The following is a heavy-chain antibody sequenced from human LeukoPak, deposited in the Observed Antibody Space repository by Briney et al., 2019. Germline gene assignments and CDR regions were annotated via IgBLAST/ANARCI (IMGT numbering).Heavy chain of an antibody. CDR3: ARDTLLYGNSPDAFDI. CDR1: GFTFSDYY. J-gene: IGHJ3*02. CDR2: ISSTSTYI. V-gene: IGHV3-69-1*02. Sequence: GGSLRLSCAASGFTFSDYYMNWVRQAPGKGLEWVSSISSTSTYIYYADSVKGRFTISRDNAKNSLYLQMNSLRDEDTAVYYCARDTLLYGNSPDAFDIWGQGTMVTVSS. D-gene: IGHD4-23*01.